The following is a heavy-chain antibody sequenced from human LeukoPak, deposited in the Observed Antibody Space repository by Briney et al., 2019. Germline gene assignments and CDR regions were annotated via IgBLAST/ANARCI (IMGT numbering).Heavy chain of an antibody. CDR2: IYYSGST. D-gene: IGHD5-18*01. CDR3: ARAASGYSYGYLDY. CDR1: GGSISSYY. Sequence: SETLSLTCTVSGGSISSYYWSWIRQPPGKGLEWIGYIYYSGSTYYNPSLKSRVTISVDTSKNQFSLKLSSVTAADTAVYYCARAASGYSYGYLDYWGQGTLVTVSS. V-gene: IGHV4-30-4*08. J-gene: IGHJ4*02.